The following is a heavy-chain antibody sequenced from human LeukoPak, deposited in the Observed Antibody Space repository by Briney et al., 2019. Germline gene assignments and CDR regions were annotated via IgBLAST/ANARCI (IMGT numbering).Heavy chain of an antibody. V-gene: IGHV3-66*02. CDR3: ASEGLRFLEWLYFDY. J-gene: IGHJ4*02. CDR2: IYSGGST. Sequence: GGSLRLSCAASGFTFSSNYMSWVRQAPGKGLEWGSVIYSGGSTYYADSVKGRFTISRDNSKNTLYLQMNSLRAEDTAVYYCASEGLRFLEWLYFDYWGQGTLVTVSS. D-gene: IGHD3-3*01. CDR1: GFTFSSNY.